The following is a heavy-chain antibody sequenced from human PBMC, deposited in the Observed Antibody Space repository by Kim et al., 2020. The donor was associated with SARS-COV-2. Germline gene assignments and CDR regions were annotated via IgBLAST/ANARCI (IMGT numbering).Heavy chain of an antibody. CDR3: SRNSVSAYYFQS. J-gene: IGHJ4*02. CDR2: MSYDGSNK. Sequence: GGSLRLSCAASGFTFSRYAMHWVRQAPGKGLEWVAVMSYDGSNKYYADSVKGRFTISRDNSKTALYLQVNSLRFDDTAVYYCSRNSVSAYYFQSWGQGTLRTVSS. D-gene: IGHD6-19*01. V-gene: IGHV3-30-3*01. CDR1: GFTFSRYA.